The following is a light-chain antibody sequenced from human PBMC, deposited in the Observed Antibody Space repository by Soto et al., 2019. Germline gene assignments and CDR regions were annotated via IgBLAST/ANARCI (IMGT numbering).Light chain of an antibody. V-gene: IGKV3-11*01. CDR3: QQRNNWPLA. CDR2: DAS. J-gene: IGKJ4*01. CDR1: QSVSTF. Sequence: EIVLTQSPATLSLSPGEIATLSCRASQSVSTFLAWYQQKPGQAPRLVIFDASRRASDIPARFSGSGSGTDFTLTISSLATEDFAVDYCQQRNNWPLAFGGGTKVDIK.